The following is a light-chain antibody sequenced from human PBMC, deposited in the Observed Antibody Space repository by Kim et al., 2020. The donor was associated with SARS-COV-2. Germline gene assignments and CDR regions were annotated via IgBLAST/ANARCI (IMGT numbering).Light chain of an antibody. CDR1: QSVTSNY. J-gene: IGKJ5*01. V-gene: IGKV3-20*01. Sequence: EIVLTQSPGTLSLSPGERATLSCRASQSVTSNYLAWYQQKPGQAPRLLIFGASSRAIGIPDRFTGSGSGTDFTLTISRLEPEDFAVYYCQQYGSSTGITFGQGTRLEIK. CDR3: QQYGSSTGIT. CDR2: GAS.